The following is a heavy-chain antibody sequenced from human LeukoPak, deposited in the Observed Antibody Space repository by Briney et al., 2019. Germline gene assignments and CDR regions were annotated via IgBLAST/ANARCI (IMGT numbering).Heavy chain of an antibody. CDR2: ISDDRINT. Sequence: GGSLRLSCVASGFSFSSYWMHWVRPAPGKGLVWVSRISDDRINTNYADSVKGRFTISRDNAKNTLYLQMNSLRAEDTAVYYCARDHYNSGSGSYYNWGQGTLVTVSS. J-gene: IGHJ4*02. D-gene: IGHD3-10*01. CDR1: GFSFSSYW. CDR3: ARDHYNSGSGSYYN. V-gene: IGHV3-74*01.